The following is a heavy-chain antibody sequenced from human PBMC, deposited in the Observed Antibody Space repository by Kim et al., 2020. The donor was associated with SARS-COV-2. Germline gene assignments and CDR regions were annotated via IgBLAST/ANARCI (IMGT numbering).Heavy chain of an antibody. CDR3: ARGSYCSSTSCPYYYGMDV. CDR1: GFTFSSYS. D-gene: IGHD2-2*01. CDR2: ISSSSSYI. J-gene: IGHJ6*01. V-gene: IGHV3-21*01. Sequence: GGSLRLSCAASGFTFSSYSMNWVRQAPGKGLEWVSSISSSSSYIYYADSVKGRFTISSDNAKNSLYLQMNSLRAEDTAVYYCARGSYCSSTSCPYYYGMDVWGQGTTDTVSS.